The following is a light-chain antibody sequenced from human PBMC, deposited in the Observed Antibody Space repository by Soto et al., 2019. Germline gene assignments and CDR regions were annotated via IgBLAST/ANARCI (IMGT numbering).Light chain of an antibody. CDR2: GAS. CDR3: QQRSNWPIT. Sequence: IVLTQSPGTLSLSPGERATLSCRASQSVSNNYLAWYQQKPGQAPRLLIYGASNRATGIPDRFSGSGSGTDFTLTISRLEPEDFAVYYCQQRSNWPITFGQGTRLEIK. V-gene: IGKV3D-20*02. J-gene: IGKJ5*01. CDR1: QSVSNNY.